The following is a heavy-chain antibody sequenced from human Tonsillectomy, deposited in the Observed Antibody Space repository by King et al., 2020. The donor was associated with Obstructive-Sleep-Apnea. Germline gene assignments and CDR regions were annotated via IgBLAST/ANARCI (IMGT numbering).Heavy chain of an antibody. D-gene: IGHD2-2*01. J-gene: IGHJ6*02. CDR3: ARIKCSSSSCKYFYGLDV. Sequence: QLQESGPGLVKPSQTLSLTCSVSGGSISSGSYYWSWIRQHPGRGLEWIGYIFYSGSAYYNPSLKSRLTISVDLSQNQFSLRLSSVTAADTAVYYCARIKCSSSSCKYFYGLDVWGLGTTVTVSS. CDR1: GGSISSGSYY. V-gene: IGHV4-31*03. CDR2: IFYSGSA.